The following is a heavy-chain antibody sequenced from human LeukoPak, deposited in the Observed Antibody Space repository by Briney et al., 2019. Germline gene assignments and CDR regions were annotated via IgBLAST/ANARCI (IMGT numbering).Heavy chain of an antibody. CDR2: IYHSGST. CDR1: GYSISSGYY. Sequence: SETLSLTCTVSGYSISSGYYWGWIRQPPGKGLEWIGHIYHSGSTYYNPSLKSRVTISVDRSKNQFSLKLSSVTAADTAVYYCARDGEGMDVWGKGTTVTVSS. CDR3: ARDGEGMDV. J-gene: IGHJ6*04. D-gene: IGHD3-10*01. V-gene: IGHV4-38-2*02.